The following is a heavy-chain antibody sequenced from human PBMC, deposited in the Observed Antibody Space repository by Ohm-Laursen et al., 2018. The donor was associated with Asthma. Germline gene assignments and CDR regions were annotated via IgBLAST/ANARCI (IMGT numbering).Heavy chain of an antibody. Sequence: GSLRLSCAASGFTFSSYSMNWVRRAPGKGLEWVSSISSSSSYVYYADSVKGRFTISRDNAKNSLYLQMNSLRAEDTALYYCAKALYYYDSSGYAFDIWGQGTMVTVSS. CDR2: ISSSSSYV. CDR3: AKALYYYDSSGYAFDI. V-gene: IGHV3-21*04. D-gene: IGHD3-22*01. CDR1: GFTFSSYS. J-gene: IGHJ3*02.